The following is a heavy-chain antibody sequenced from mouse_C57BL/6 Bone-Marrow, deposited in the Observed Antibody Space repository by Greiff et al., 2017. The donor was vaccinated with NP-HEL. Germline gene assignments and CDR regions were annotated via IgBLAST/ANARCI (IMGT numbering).Heavy chain of an antibody. CDR2: IHPNSGST. J-gene: IGHJ1*03. CDR3: ARNYGLGFDV. V-gene: IGHV1-64*01. D-gene: IGHD1-1*01. Sequence: VQLQQSGAELVKPGASVKLSCKASGYTFTSYWMHWVKQRPGQGLEWIGMIHPNSGSTNYNEKFKSKATLTVDKSSSTAYMQLSSLTSEDSAVYYCARNYGLGFDVWGTGTTVTVSS. CDR1: GYTFTSYW.